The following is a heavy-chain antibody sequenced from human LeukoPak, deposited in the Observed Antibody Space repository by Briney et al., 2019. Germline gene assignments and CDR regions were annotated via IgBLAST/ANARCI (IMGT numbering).Heavy chain of an antibody. D-gene: IGHD5-12*01. CDR1: GFTFSSYG. J-gene: IGHJ6*03. Sequence: GGSLRLSCAASGFTFSSYGMHWVRQAPGKGLEWVAVISYDGSNKYYADSVKGRFTISRDNSKNTLYLQMNSVRAEDTAVYYCAKDYVDIVATTYYYYYYMDVWGKGTTVTVSS. V-gene: IGHV3-30*18. CDR2: ISYDGSNK. CDR3: AKDYVDIVATTYYYYYYMDV.